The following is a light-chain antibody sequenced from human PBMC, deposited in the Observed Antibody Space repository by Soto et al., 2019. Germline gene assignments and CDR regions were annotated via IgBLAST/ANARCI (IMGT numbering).Light chain of an antibody. CDR1: SSDVGYYDY. V-gene: IGLV2-8*01. Sequence: QSALTQPPSASGFPGQSVTISCTGTSSDVGYYDYVSWYQQHPGKAPKLVIYEVTKRPSGVPDRVSASKSGNTASLTVSGLRAEDEADYYCSSYAGSHKFVFGSGTKVTLL. J-gene: IGLJ1*01. CDR3: SSYAGSHKFV. CDR2: EVT.